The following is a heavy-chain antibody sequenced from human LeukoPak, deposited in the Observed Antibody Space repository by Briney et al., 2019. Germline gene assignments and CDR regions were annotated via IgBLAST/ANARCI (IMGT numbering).Heavy chain of an antibody. V-gene: IGHV1-2*02. CDR2: INPNSGGT. CDR3: ARSYYDILTGYPGPDY. Sequence: GASVKVSCKASGYTFTSFDINWVRQATGQGLEWMGWINPNSGGTNYAQKFQGRVTMTRDTSISTAYMELSRLRSDDTAVYYCARSYYDILTGYPGPDYWGQGTLVTVSS. D-gene: IGHD3-9*01. J-gene: IGHJ4*02. CDR1: GYTFTSFD.